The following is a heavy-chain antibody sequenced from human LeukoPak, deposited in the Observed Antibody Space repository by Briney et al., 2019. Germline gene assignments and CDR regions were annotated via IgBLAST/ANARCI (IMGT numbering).Heavy chain of an antibody. V-gene: IGHV3-23*01. Sequence: GGSLRLSCAASGFTFSSYAMSWVRQAPGKGLEWVSAISGSGGSTYYADSVKGRFTISRDNSKNTLYLQMNSLKTEDSAMYYCTTKTFAVNRLSSGGTVNFDSWGQGTLVTVSS. D-gene: IGHD4-11*01. CDR3: TTKTFAVNRLSSGGTVNFDS. CDR1: GFTFSSYA. CDR2: ISGSGGST. J-gene: IGHJ4*02.